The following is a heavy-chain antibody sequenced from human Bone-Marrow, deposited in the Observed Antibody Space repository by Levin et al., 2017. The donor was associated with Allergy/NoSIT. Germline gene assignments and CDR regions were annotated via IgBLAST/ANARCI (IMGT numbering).Heavy chain of an antibody. D-gene: IGHD6-6*01. CDR2: IYYSGST. Sequence: SETLSLTCTVSGGSISSSSYYWGWIRQPPGKGLEWIGSIYYSGSTYYNPSLKSRVTISVDTSKNQFSLKLSSVTAADTAVYYCARDLLRTLYSSSRVAWFDPWGQGTLVTVSS. J-gene: IGHJ5*02. CDR1: GGSISSSSYY. CDR3: ARDLLRTLYSSSRVAWFDP. V-gene: IGHV4-39*07.